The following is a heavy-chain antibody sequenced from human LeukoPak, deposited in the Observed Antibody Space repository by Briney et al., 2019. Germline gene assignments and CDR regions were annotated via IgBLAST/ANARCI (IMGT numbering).Heavy chain of an antibody. CDR2: IIPILGIA. J-gene: IGHJ6*02. Sequence: AASVNVSCKASGGTFSSYAISWVRQAPGQGLEWMGRIIPILGIANYAQKFQGRVTITADKSTSTAYMELSSLRSEDTAVYYCARGGGYSGYDAWDYYYGMDVWGQGTTVTVSS. V-gene: IGHV1-69*04. CDR1: GGTFSSYA. D-gene: IGHD5-12*01. CDR3: ARGGGYSGYDAWDYYYGMDV.